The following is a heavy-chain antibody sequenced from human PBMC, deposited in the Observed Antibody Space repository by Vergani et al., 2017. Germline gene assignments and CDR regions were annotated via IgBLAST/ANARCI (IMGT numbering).Heavy chain of an antibody. CDR3: AGDLFSSGYDDY. J-gene: IGHJ4*02. D-gene: IGHD5-12*01. Sequence: EVQLVESGGGLVQPGGSLRLSCAASGFTFSSYSMNWVRQAPGKGLEWVSYISRSSSTRYYADSVKGRFTISRDNAKNSLYLQMNSLRAEDTAVYYCAGDLFSSGYDDYWGQGSLVTVSS. CDR2: ISRSSSTR. CDR1: GFTFSSYS. V-gene: IGHV3-48*04.